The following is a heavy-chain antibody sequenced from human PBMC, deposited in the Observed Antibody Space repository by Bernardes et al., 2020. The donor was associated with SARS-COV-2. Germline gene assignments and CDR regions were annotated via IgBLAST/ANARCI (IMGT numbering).Heavy chain of an antibody. CDR1: GFSFSTHA. CDR2: TSYDGDNK. CDR3: ARDTTYYDILTGYYPSYFDY. V-gene: IGHV3-30-3*01. J-gene: IGHJ4*02. D-gene: IGHD3-9*01. Sequence: GSLRLSCAASGFSFSTHAMHWVRRAPGKGLEWVAITSYDGDNKYYADSVKGRFTISRDNAKNSLYLQMNSLRAEDTAVYYCARDTTYYDILTGYYPSYFDYWGQGTLVTVSS.